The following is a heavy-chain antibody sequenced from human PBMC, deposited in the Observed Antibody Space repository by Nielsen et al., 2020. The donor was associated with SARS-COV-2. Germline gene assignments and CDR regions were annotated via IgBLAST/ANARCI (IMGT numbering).Heavy chain of an antibody. D-gene: IGHD4-17*01. V-gene: IGHV3-48*03. Sequence: GESLKIPCAISGFTFSSYDFNWVRQAPGKGLEWIAYISRSGATKFYADSVKGRFTISRDTAMKSIYLQLNNLRADDTAVYYCARPSPNDYVYFDVWGQGTLVTVSS. CDR1: GFTFSSYD. CDR3: ARPSPNDYVYFDV. J-gene: IGHJ4*02. CDR2: ISRSGATK.